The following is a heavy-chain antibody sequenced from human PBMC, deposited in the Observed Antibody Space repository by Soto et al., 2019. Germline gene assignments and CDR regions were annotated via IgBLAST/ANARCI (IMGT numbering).Heavy chain of an antibody. CDR3: AKGPTSVTTRWFDP. D-gene: IGHD4-17*01. CDR1: GFTFSSYA. Sequence: EVQLLESGGGLVQPGGSLRLSCAASGFTFSSYAISWVRQPPGKGLEWVSVISGSGGATHYADSVKGRFTISRDNSKNTLYVQMNSLRVEDTAVYYCAKGPTSVTTRWFDPWGKGTLVTVSS. V-gene: IGHV3-23*01. J-gene: IGHJ5*02. CDR2: ISGSGGAT.